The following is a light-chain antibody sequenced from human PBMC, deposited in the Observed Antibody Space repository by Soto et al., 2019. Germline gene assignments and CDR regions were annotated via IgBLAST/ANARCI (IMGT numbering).Light chain of an antibody. CDR3: SSFRTGSVVL. V-gene: IGLV2-14*01. J-gene: IGLJ3*02. CDR2: GVS. Sequence: QSALTQPASVSGSPGQTITISCTGTSSDVGGYNYVSWYQQHPGKAPTLVIYGVSYRPSGVSARFSGSKFQNTASLTISGLQAEDEADYYCSSFRTGSVVLFGGGTKLTVL. CDR1: SSDVGGYNY.